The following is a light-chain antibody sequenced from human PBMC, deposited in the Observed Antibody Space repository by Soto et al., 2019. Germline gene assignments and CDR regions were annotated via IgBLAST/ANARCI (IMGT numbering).Light chain of an antibody. V-gene: IGKV3-20*01. CDR2: ATS. CDR1: QSVSSSY. Sequence: DTVLTQSPCTLSLSPGERATLSCRASQSVSSSYLAWYQQKPGQAPRLLIYATSSRATGIPDRFSGSGSGTDFTLTISRLEPEDFAVYYCQQFGSSPSMYSFGQGTKLEIK. CDR3: QQFGSSPSMYS. J-gene: IGKJ2*03.